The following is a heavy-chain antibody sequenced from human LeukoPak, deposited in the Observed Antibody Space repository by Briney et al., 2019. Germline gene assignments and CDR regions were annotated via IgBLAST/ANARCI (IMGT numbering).Heavy chain of an antibody. D-gene: IGHD6-13*01. CDR3: ARGDSSSWYYFDY. Sequence: GGSLRLSCAASGFTFSSYGMHWVRQAPAKGLDWVAVIWYDGSNKYYADSVKGRFTISRDNSKNTLYLQMNSLRAEDTAVYYCARGDSSSWYYFDYWGQGTLVTVSS. J-gene: IGHJ4*02. CDR2: IWYDGSNK. V-gene: IGHV3-33*01. CDR1: GFTFSSYG.